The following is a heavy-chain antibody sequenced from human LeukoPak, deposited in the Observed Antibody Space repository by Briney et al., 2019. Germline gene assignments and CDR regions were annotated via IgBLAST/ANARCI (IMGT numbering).Heavy chain of an antibody. D-gene: IGHD6-13*01. CDR1: GYTFTSYD. Sequence: ASVKVSCKASGYTFTSYDINWVRQATGQGLEWMGWMNPNSGNTGSAQKFQGRVTITRNTSISTAYMELSSLRSEDTAVYYCARGIRQQLVRQVSYYYMDVWGKGTTVTVSS. CDR3: ARGIRQQLVRQVSYYYMDV. J-gene: IGHJ6*03. CDR2: MNPNSGNT. V-gene: IGHV1-8*03.